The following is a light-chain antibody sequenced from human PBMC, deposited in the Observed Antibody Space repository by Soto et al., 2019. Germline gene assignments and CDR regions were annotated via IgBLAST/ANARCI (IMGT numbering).Light chain of an antibody. Sequence: GDRVTITCRASQSISTWLAWYQQKPGKAPKLLIYDASSLESGVPSRFGGGGSGTEFTLTISSLQPDDFATYYCQQYNSYPLTFGGGTKVDI. CDR3: QQYNSYPLT. V-gene: IGKV1-5*01. CDR2: DAS. J-gene: IGKJ4*01. CDR1: QSISTW.